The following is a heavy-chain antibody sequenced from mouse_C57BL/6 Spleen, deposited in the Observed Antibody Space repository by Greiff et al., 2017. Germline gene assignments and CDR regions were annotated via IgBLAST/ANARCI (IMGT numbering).Heavy chain of an antibody. Sequence: VQLKESGPELVKPGASVKISCKASGYSFTDYNMNWVKQSNGKSLEWIGVINPNYGTTSYNQKFKGKATLTVDQSSSTAYMQLNSLTSEDSAVYYCARSRGYGSSYDAMDYWGQGTSVTVSS. J-gene: IGHJ4*01. CDR3: ARSRGYGSSYDAMDY. D-gene: IGHD1-1*01. CDR1: GYSFTDYN. V-gene: IGHV1-39*01. CDR2: INPNYGTT.